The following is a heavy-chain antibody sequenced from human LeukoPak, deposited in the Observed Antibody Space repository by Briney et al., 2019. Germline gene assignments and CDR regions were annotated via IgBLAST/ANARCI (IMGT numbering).Heavy chain of an antibody. CDR1: GGSISSGSYY. J-gene: IGHJ6*03. V-gene: IGHV4-61*02. CDR3: ARTPGASSYNCSGGSCYSGRYYYYYMDV. CDR2: IYTSGST. Sequence: SETLSLTRTVSGGSISSGSYYWSWIRQPAGKGLEWIGRIYTSGSTNYNPSLKSRVTISVDTSKNQFSLKLSSVTAADTAVYYCARTPGASSYNCSGGSCYSGRYYYYYMDVWGKGTTVTVSS. D-gene: IGHD2-15*01.